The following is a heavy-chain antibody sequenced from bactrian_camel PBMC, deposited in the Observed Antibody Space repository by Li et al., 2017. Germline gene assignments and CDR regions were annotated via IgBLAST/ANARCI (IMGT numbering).Heavy chain of an antibody. CDR1: GITYSPLC. V-gene: IGHV3S53*01. Sequence: QLVESGGGSVQIGGSLRLSCAASGITYSPLCMGWFRQAPGKEREGVATITTFGVPSYADSVKGRFTISRDNAKNTVYLQMNSLKPEDTAMYYCAADIPRSGSWCAVSSPHFRYEGQGTQVTVS. CDR2: ITTFGVP. D-gene: IGHD3*01. J-gene: IGHJ4*01.